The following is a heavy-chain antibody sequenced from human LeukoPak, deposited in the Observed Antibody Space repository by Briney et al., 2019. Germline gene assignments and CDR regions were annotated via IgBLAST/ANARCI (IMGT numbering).Heavy chain of an antibody. J-gene: IGHJ4*02. CDR3: ARGGYSSSWHTHPPGLFY. V-gene: IGHV4-39*07. CDR2: IYDSGST. Sequence: PSETLSLTCTVSGGSIRSSYYYWGWIRQPPGKGLEWIGSIYDSGSTYYNPSLKSRVTISVDTSKNQFSLKLSSVTAADTAVYYCARGGYSSSWHTHPPGLFYWGQGTLVTVSS. D-gene: IGHD6-13*01. CDR1: GGSIRSSYYY.